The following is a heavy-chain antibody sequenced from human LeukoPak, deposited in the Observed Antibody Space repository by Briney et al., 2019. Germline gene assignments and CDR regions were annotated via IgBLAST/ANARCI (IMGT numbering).Heavy chain of an antibody. J-gene: IGHJ4*02. Sequence: GGSLRLSCAASGFTFSSYAMTWVRQAPGKGLEWVSAISTTGGGTYYADSVKGRFTISRNNSKNTLYLQMNSLRAEDTAVYSCAKDRGDCSSTSCYLSDWGQGTLVTVSS. D-gene: IGHD2-2*01. CDR2: ISTTGGGT. CDR3: AKDRGDCSSTSCYLSD. CDR1: GFTFSSYA. V-gene: IGHV3-23*01.